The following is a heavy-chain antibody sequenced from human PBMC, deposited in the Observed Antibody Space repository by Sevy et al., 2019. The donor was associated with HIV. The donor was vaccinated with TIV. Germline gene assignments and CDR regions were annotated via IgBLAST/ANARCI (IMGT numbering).Heavy chain of an antibody. D-gene: IGHD3-3*01. CDR3: ARAGIGDFWSGYYGIDH. V-gene: IGHV3-66*01. CDR2: IYSDGRT. Sequence: GGSLRLSCAASGLSVSDNYMNWVRQAPGKGLELVSVIYSDGRTYYADSVKGRFTISRDNSKNTLYLQMNSLRAEDTAVYYCARAGIGDFWSGYYGIDHWGQGTLVTVSS. J-gene: IGHJ4*02. CDR1: GLSVSDNY.